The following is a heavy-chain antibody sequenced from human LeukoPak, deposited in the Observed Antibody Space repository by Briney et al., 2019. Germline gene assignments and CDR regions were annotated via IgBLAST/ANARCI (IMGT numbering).Heavy chain of an antibody. Sequence: GGSLRLSCAASGFTFSNAWMSWVRQAPGKGLEWVSSISSSSSYIYYADSVKGRFTISRDNAKNSLYLQMYSLRAEDTAVYYCAREGDSGSYYAFDIWGQGTMVTVSS. D-gene: IGHD1-26*01. CDR1: GFTFSNAW. CDR2: ISSSSSYI. V-gene: IGHV3-21*01. CDR3: AREGDSGSYYAFDI. J-gene: IGHJ3*02.